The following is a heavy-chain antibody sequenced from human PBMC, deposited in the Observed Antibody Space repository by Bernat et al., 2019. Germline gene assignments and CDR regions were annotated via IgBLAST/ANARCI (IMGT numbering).Heavy chain of an antibody. Sequence: QVQLVESGGGVVQPGRSLRLSCAASGFTFSSYGMHWVRQAPGKGLEWVAVIWYDGSNKYYADSVKGRFTISRDNSKNTLYLQMNSLRAEDTAVYYCARDLEYDILTGYDYWGQGTLVTVSS. CDR1: GFTFSSYG. V-gene: IGHV3-33*01. D-gene: IGHD3-9*01. J-gene: IGHJ4*02. CDR2: IWYDGSNK. CDR3: ARDLEYDILTGYDY.